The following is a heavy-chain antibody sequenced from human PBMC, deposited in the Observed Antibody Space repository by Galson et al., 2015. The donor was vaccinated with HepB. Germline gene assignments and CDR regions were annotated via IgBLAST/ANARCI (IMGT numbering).Heavy chain of an antibody. J-gene: IGHJ6*02. Sequence: SLRLSCAASGFTFSSYGMHWVRQAPGKGLEWVAVISYDGSNKYYADSVKGRFTISRDNSKNTLYLQMNSLRAEDTAVYYCAKDLVTTANYYYGMDVWGQGTTVTVSS. V-gene: IGHV3-30*18. D-gene: IGHD4-17*01. CDR1: GFTFSSYG. CDR2: ISYDGSNK. CDR3: AKDLVTTANYYYGMDV.